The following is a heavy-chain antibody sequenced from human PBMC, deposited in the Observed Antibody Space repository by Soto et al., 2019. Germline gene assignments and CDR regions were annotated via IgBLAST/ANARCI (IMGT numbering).Heavy chain of an antibody. V-gene: IGHV3-23*01. CDR3: AKEPDVVCGSYTLFDP. D-gene: IGHD1-26*01. Sequence: GGSLRLSCAASGFTFGSYALSGVRQAPGKGLEWVSGISGSGGRTHYANSVKGRFTISRDNSKNTLYLQMNSLRAEDTAVYYCAKEPDVVCGSYTLFDPWGQGTLVTVSS. CDR1: GFTFGSYA. J-gene: IGHJ5*02. CDR2: ISGSGGRT.